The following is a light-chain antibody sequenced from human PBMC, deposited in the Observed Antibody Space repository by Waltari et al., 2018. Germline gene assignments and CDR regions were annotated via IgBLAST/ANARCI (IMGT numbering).Light chain of an antibody. J-gene: IGLJ1*01. CDR3: SSYTTSSTVYV. CDR1: SSDVGTYDY. Sequence: QSALTQPASVSGSPGQSITISCTGNSSDVGTYDYVSWYQQHPGKAPKLMIYDVTKRPSGIANRFSGSKSGNTASLTISGLQAEDEADYYCSSYTTSSTVYVFGTGTKVTVL. V-gene: IGLV2-14*03. CDR2: DVT.